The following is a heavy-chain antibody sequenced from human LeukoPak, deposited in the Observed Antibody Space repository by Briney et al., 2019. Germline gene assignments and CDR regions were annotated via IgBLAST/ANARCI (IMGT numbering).Heavy chain of an antibody. Sequence: GGSLRLSCATSGFTFSSYGMHWVRQAPGKGLEWVAVISYDGSNKYYAGSVKGRFTISRDNSKNTLYLQMNSLRAEDTAVYYCASGEQFYGMDVWGQGTTVTVSS. D-gene: IGHD3-3*01. CDR3: ASGEQFYGMDV. CDR2: ISYDGSNK. CDR1: GFTFSSYG. V-gene: IGHV3-30*19. J-gene: IGHJ6*02.